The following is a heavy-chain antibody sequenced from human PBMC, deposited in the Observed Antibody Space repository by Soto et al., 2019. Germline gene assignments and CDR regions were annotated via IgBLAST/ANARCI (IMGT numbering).Heavy chain of an antibody. Sequence: SETQSLTCAVYGGSFSGYYWSWIRQPPGKGLEWIGEINHSGSTNYNPSLKSRVTISVDTSKNQFSLKLSSVTAADTAVYYCARSGIAVAGLRYFQHWGQGTLVTVSS. CDR3: ARSGIAVAGLRYFQH. CDR2: INHSGST. CDR1: GGSFSGYY. D-gene: IGHD6-19*01. V-gene: IGHV4-34*01. J-gene: IGHJ1*01.